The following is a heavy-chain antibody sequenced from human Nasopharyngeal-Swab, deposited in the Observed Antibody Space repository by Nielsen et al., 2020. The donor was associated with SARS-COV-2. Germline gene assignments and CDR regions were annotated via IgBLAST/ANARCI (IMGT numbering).Heavy chain of an antibody. CDR1: GFTFSSYA. J-gene: IGHJ4*02. CDR3: ALNPRSGGY. CDR2: ISYDGSNK. Sequence: GESLKISCAASGFTFSSYAMHWVRQAPGKGLEWVAVISYDGSNKYYADSVKGRFTISRDNSKNTLYLQMNSLRAEETAVYYCALNPRSGGYWGQGTLVTVSS. D-gene: IGHD6-25*01. V-gene: IGHV3-30*04.